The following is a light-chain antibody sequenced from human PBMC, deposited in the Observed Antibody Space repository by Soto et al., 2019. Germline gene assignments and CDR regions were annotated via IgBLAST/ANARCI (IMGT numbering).Light chain of an antibody. CDR1: QGVSSY. CDR3: QQYFSNTIT. J-gene: IGKJ4*02. CDR2: AAS. V-gene: IGKV1-9*01. Sequence: IQLTQSPSSLSASVGDRVTITCRASQGVSSYLAWYQQKPGKAPKLLIYAASTLQSGVPSRFSGSGSGTDFTLTISSLQAEDVAVYYCQQYFSNTITFGGGTKVDIK.